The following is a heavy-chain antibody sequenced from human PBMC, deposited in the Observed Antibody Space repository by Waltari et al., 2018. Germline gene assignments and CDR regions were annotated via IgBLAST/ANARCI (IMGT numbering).Heavy chain of an antibody. Sequence: EVQLLESGGGLVQPGGSLRLSGAASGFTFSSYAMSCVRQAPGKGLEWVSAISGSGGSTYYADSVKGRFTISRDNSKNTLYLQMNSLRAEDTAVYYCAKDRLWFGEPNFDYWGQGTLVTVSS. CDR3: AKDRLWFGEPNFDY. D-gene: IGHD3-10*01. V-gene: IGHV3-23*01. CDR2: ISGSGGST. J-gene: IGHJ4*02. CDR1: GFTFSSYA.